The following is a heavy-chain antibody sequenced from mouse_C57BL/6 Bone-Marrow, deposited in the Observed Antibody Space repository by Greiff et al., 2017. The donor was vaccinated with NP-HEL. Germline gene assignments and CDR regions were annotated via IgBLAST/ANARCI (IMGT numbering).Heavy chain of an antibody. J-gene: IGHJ3*01. V-gene: IGHV1-69*01. Sequence: VQLQQPGAELVMPGASVKLSCKASGYTFTSYWMHWVKQRPGQGLEWIGEIDPSDSYTNYNQKFKGKSTLTVDKSSSTAYMQLSSLTSEDSAVYYCARKAYYSKAWFAYWGQGTLVTVSA. CDR3: ARKAYYSKAWFAY. D-gene: IGHD2-5*01. CDR2: IDPSDSYT. CDR1: GYTFTSYW.